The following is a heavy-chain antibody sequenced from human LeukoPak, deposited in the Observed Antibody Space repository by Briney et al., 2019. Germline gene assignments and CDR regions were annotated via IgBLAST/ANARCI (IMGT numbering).Heavy chain of an antibody. CDR1: GYRCTSYW. CDR2: IAPGDYYT. CDR3: ARHRTSEEFDP. Sequence: GESLKISRQSSGYRCTSYWSSWVRQMPGTGLEWMGRIAPGDYYTSYPPSVQGHATISVDKTISTAYLQWSSLKASDTAMYYCARHRTSEEFDPWGQGTLVTVSS. V-gene: IGHV5-10-1*01. D-gene: IGHD3/OR15-3a*01. J-gene: IGHJ5*02.